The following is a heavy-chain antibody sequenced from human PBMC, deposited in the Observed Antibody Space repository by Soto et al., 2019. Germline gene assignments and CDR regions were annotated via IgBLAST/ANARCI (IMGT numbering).Heavy chain of an antibody. D-gene: IGHD2-2*01. V-gene: IGHV3-30*04. CDR1: GFTFTTFA. J-gene: IGHJ1*01. Sequence: QVQLVDSGGGVVQPGTSLRLSCVASGFTFTTFAMHWVRQAPGKGLEWVAAISANGYNQFYGHSVKGRFTISRDDSRNPVNLPLNSVRLDDTAGYYCVRDTAEDCSVATCYVPLQHLGQGTLVTVSS. CDR2: ISANGYNQ. CDR3: VRDTAEDCSVATCYVPLQH.